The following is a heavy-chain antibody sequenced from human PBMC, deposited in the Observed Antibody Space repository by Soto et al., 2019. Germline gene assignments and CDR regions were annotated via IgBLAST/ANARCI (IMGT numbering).Heavy chain of an antibody. J-gene: IGHJ6*03. V-gene: IGHV4-34*01. CDR2: INHSGST. D-gene: IGHD6-6*01. CDR1: GGSFSGSY. Sequence: QVQLQQWGAGLLKPSETLSLTCAVYGGSFSGSYWSWIRQPPGKGLEWIGEINHSGSTNYNPSLTRRITISVDTSKNQFSLKLSSVTAADTAVYYCARGGGAARRVYYYYIDVWGKGTKVTGSS. CDR3: ARGGGAARRVYYYYIDV.